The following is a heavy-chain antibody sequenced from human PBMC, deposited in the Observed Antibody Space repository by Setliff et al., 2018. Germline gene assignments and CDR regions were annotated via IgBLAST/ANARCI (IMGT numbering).Heavy chain of an antibody. CDR2: INHSGST. J-gene: IGHJ4*02. CDR3: ARHDSPCDYVWGSYLGPFDY. V-gene: IGHV4-34*01. Sequence: SETLSLTCAVYGGSFSTYYWIWIRQPPGKGLEWIGEINHSGSTYYNPSLKSRVTISVDTSKNQFSLKLSSVTAADTAVYYCARHDSPCDYVWGSYLGPFDYWGQGTLVTVSS. D-gene: IGHD3-16*02. CDR1: GGSFSTYY.